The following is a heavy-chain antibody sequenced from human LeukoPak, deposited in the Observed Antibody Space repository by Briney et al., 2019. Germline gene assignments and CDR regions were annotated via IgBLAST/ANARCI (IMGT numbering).Heavy chain of an antibody. CDR3: AKSETGSIPYFNY. CDR2: ISATGGKT. D-gene: IGHD1-1*01. V-gene: IGHV3-23*01. J-gene: IGHJ4*02. Sequence: PGGSLRLPCAASGFTFSSYAMSWVRQAPGKGLEWVSTISATGGKTFYAEPVKGRFTISRDNSRNTLYLQMNSLRAEDAVVYYCAKSETGSIPYFNYWGQGTLVTVSS. CDR1: GFTFSSYA.